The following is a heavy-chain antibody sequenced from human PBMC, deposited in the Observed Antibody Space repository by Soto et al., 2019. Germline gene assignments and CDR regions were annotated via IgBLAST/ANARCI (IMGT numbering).Heavy chain of an antibody. J-gene: IGHJ6*02. CDR3: ARRTGITIFGVVSYGMDV. CDR2: ISAYNGNT. D-gene: IGHD3-3*01. V-gene: IGHV1-18*01. CDR1: GYTFTSYG. Sequence: QVQLVQSGAEVKKPGASVKVSCKASGYTFTSYGISWVRQAPGQGLEWMGWISAYNGNTNYAQKLQGRATMTTDTSTRTAYMELRSLRSDDTAVYYCARRTGITIFGVVSYGMDVWGQGTTVTVSS.